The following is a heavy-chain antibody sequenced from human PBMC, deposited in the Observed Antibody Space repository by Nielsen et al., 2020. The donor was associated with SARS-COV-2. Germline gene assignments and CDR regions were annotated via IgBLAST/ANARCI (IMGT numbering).Heavy chain of an antibody. D-gene: IGHD6-6*01. CDR3: ARVRSSSSVYYYYYMDV. J-gene: IGHJ6*03. CDR1: GGSISSGGYY. Sequence: SETLSLTCTVSGGSISSGGYYWSWIRQHPGKGLEWIGYIYDRGSTYYNPSLTSRVTLSVDTSKNQFSLKLSSVTAADTAVYYCARVRSSSSVYYYYYMDVWGKGTTVTVSS. V-gene: IGHV4-31*03. CDR2: IYDRGST.